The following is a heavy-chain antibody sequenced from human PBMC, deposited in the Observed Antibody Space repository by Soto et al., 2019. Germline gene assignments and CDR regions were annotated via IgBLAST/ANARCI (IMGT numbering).Heavy chain of an antibody. Sequence: GGSLRLSCAASGFTFSSYGMHGVRQAPGKGLEWVAVIWYDGSNKYYADSVKGRFTISRDNSKNTLYLQMNSLRAEDTAVYYCARDSSYGQIDYWGQGTLVTVSS. D-gene: IGHD5-18*01. CDR1: GFTFSSYG. J-gene: IGHJ4*02. V-gene: IGHV3-33*01. CDR2: IWYDGSNK. CDR3: ARDSSYGQIDY.